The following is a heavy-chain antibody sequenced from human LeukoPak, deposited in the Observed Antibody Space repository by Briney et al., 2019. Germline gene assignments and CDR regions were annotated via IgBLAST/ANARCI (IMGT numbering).Heavy chain of an antibody. D-gene: IGHD3-10*01. CDR2: ISAYNGNT. J-gene: IGHJ6*03. CDR3: ATRDYYGSGSYYPANYMDV. Sequence: ASVKVSCKASGYTFTSYGISWVRQAPGQGLEWMGWISAYNGNTNYAQKLQGRVTMTTDTSTSTAYMELSSLRSEDTAVYYCATRDYYGSGSYYPANYMDVWGKGTTVTVSS. CDR1: GYTFTSYG. V-gene: IGHV1-18*01.